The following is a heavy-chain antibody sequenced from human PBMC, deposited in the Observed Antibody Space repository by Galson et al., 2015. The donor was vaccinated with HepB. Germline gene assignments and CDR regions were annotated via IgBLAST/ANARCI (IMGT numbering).Heavy chain of an antibody. J-gene: IGHJ4*02. CDR3: ARDLGQDRLRWRGYFDY. Sequence: SVKVSCKASGNTFTGYYVHWVRQAPGQGLEWMGWINPNSGGTNYAQKFQGRVTMTRDRSISTAYMELSRLRSDDTALYYCARDLGQDRLRWRGYFDYWGQGTLVTVSS. D-gene: IGHD4-23*01. CDR1: GNTFTGYY. V-gene: IGHV1-2*02. CDR2: INPNSGGT.